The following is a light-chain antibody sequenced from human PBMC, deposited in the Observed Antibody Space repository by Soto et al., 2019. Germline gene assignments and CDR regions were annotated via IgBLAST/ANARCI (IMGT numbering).Light chain of an antibody. Sequence: DIVLTQSPLSLPVTPGEPASISCRSSQSLLHSNGYDYLDWYVQKPGQSPQVLISLGSNRAFGAPVXFRGIGSGTDFTLEITRVEAEDFAIYYCMQALQPPTFGPGTKLEIK. CDR2: LGS. CDR1: QSLLHSNGYDY. J-gene: IGKJ3*01. CDR3: MQALQPPT. V-gene: IGKV2-28*01.